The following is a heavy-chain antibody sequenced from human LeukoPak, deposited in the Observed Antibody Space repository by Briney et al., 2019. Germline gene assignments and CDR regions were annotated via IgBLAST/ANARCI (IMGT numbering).Heavy chain of an antibody. CDR1: GFTFSLYA. D-gene: IGHD4-17*01. CDR2: VSGSGDNT. Sequence: GGSLRLSCAASGFTFSLYAMIWVRQAPGKGLEWVSSVSGSGDNTYYSDSVKGRFTISRDNSKNTLYLQMNSLRAEDTAVYYCAKWMSPTVTSRGSGFDPWGQGTLVTVSS. V-gene: IGHV3-23*01. CDR3: AKWMSPTVTSRGSGFDP. J-gene: IGHJ5*02.